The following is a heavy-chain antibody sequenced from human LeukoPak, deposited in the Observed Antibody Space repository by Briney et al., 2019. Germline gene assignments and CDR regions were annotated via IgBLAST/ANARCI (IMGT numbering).Heavy chain of an antibody. CDR2: ISWNSGSI. D-gene: IGHD5-24*01. Sequence: GGSLRLSCAASGFTFDDYAMHWVRQAPGKGLEWVSGISWNSGSIGYADSVKGRFTISRDNAKNSLYLQMNSLRAEDTAVYYCVRDRHGHDYWGQGTLVTVSS. V-gene: IGHV3-9*01. CDR1: GFTFDDYA. CDR3: VRDRHGHDY. J-gene: IGHJ4*02.